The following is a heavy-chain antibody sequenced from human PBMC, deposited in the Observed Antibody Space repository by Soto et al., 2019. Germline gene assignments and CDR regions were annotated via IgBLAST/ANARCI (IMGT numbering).Heavy chain of an antibody. Sequence: QVQLVQSGAEVKKPGASVKVSCKASGYTFTSYGISWVRQAPGQGLEWMGWINAYNGNTYYAQKLQGRVTMTTDTPTSTAYTEVRSLRSVDTAVYYCARVLTYVGPVDIWGQGTMVTVSS. J-gene: IGHJ3*02. CDR2: INAYNGNT. CDR1: GYTFTSYG. CDR3: ARVLTYVGPVDI. V-gene: IGHV1-18*01. D-gene: IGHD1-20*01.